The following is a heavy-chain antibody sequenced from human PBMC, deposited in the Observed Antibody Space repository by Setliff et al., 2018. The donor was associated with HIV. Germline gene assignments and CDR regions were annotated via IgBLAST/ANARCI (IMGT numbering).Heavy chain of an antibody. CDR1: GFTVSAYW. V-gene: IGHV3-30*03. CDR2: ISYDGSNK. CDR3: ARDEATGGVDY. D-gene: IGHD3-16*01. Sequence: GGSLRLSCAASGFTVSAYWMSWVRQAPGKGLEWVAVISYDGSNKYYADSVRGRFTISRENSKNTLNLQMSSLRGEDTAVYYCARDEATGGVDYWGQGTLVTVSS. J-gene: IGHJ4*02.